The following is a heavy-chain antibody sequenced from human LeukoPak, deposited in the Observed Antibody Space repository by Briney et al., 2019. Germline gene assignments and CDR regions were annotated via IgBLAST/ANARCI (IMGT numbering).Heavy chain of an antibody. CDR2: IDKYGRDS. CDR3: AKDYVDSTSPWVYNWFDP. CDR1: GFIFSHYA. Sequence: GGSLRLSCATSGFIFSHYAMSWVRQAPGKGPEWVSAIDKYGRDSYYADPVKGRFAISRDNSKNTLYLQMNSLRAEDTAVYYCAKDYVDSTSPWVYNWFDPWGQGTLVTVSS. J-gene: IGHJ5*02. V-gene: IGHV3-23*01. D-gene: IGHD2-2*01.